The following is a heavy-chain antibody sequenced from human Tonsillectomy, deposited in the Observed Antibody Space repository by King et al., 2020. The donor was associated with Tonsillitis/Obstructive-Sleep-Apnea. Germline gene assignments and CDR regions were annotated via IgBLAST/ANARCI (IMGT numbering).Heavy chain of an antibody. CDR3: GGGYNLYHGMDV. D-gene: IGHD1-1*01. CDR1: GFTFSTYG. V-gene: IGHV3-33*01. Sequence: QLVQSGGGVVQPGRSLRLSCAASGFTFSTYGMHWVRQAPGKGLEWVAVLWYDGSNKYYADSVKGRFTVSRDNSKNTLYLQMNSLRAGDTAVYYCGGGYNLYHGMDVWGQGTTVTVPS. CDR2: LWYDGSNK. J-gene: IGHJ6*02.